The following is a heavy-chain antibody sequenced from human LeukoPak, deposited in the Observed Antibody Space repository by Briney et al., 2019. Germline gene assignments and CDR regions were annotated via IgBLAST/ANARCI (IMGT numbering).Heavy chain of an antibody. CDR2: INRDGSTT. V-gene: IGHV3-74*01. D-gene: IGHD3-10*01. Sequence: PGGSLRLSGAASGFSFSNYWMLWVRQAPGKGLVWVSRINRDGSTTDYADSVKGRFTISRDNAKNTLYLQMNSLRAEDTAVYYCARDYYGSGDYWGDRPLVTVSS. J-gene: IGHJ4*01. CDR3: ARDYYGSGDY. CDR1: GFSFSNYW.